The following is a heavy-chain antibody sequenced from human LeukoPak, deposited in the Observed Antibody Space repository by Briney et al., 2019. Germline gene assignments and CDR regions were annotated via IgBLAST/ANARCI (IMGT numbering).Heavy chain of an antibody. CDR2: SRNKASSYTT. J-gene: IGHJ6*02. CDR1: GFKFSDHY. D-gene: IGHD1/OR15-1a*01. CDR3: GRIAISANNGMDV. Sequence: TGGSLRLSCAASGFKFSDHYIDWVRHAPGKGREWVGRSRNKASSYTTEYAASVEGRFTISRDVSESSLYLQMNSLRTEDTAVYYCGRIAISANNGMDVWGQGTTVTVSS. V-gene: IGHV3-72*01.